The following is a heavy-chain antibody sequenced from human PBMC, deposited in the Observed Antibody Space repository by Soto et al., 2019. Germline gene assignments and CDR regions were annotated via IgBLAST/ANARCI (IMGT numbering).Heavy chain of an antibody. CDR3: VRGASLNFDY. V-gene: IGHV3-20*04. D-gene: IGHD1-26*01. CDR2: VNWNGGST. J-gene: IGHJ4*02. CDR1: GFTFDDYG. Sequence: GGFLRLSCAASGFTFDDYGMSWARQAPGKGLEWVSGVNWNGGSTGYADSVKGRFTISRDNAKNSLYLQMNSLRAEDTAFYYCVRGASLNFDYWGQGTLVTVSS.